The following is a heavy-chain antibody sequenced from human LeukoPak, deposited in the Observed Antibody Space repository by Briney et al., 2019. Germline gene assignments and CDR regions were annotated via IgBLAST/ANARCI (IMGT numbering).Heavy chain of an antibody. J-gene: IGHJ4*02. Sequence: GESLKISCKDSGYRFTSYWIAWVRQLPGKGLEWMGIIYPGDSDTRYSPSFQGQVTLSADKSINTAYLQWSSLKASDTAMYYCARRGSDYYFDYWGQGTLVTVSS. V-gene: IGHV5-51*01. CDR2: IYPGDSDT. CDR1: GYRFTSYW. CDR3: ARRGSDYYFDY. D-gene: IGHD1-26*01.